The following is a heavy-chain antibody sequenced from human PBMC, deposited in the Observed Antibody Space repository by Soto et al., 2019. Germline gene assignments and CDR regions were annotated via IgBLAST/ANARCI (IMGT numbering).Heavy chain of an antibody. Sequence: SETLSLTCTVSGGSVSNDNFYWSWIRQPPGKGLEWIGYVHSSGITNYNPSLKRRVTISVDTSRNQFSLRLSSVTAADTAVYYCARGLTMGQLPSHFDHWGQGTLVTVS. D-gene: IGHD3-16*01. J-gene: IGHJ5*02. CDR1: GGSVSNDNFY. CDR2: VHSSGIT. V-gene: IGHV4-61*01. CDR3: ARGLTMGQLPSHFDH.